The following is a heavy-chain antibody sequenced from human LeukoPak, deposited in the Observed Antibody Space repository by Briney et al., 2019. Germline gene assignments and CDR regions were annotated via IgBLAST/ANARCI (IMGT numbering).Heavy chain of an antibody. D-gene: IGHD4-17*01. J-gene: IGHJ3*02. CDR2: ITSDSRYR. Sequence: GGSLRLSCEASGFSFSTYMNWVRQAPGKGLEWISSITSDSRYRYYADSVKGRFTISRDNAKSSLYLQMNSLRAEDTAVYYCARGQVTTVTGLAAFDIWGQGTMVTVSP. CDR3: ARGQVTTVTGLAAFDI. V-gene: IGHV3-21*01. CDR1: GFSFSTY.